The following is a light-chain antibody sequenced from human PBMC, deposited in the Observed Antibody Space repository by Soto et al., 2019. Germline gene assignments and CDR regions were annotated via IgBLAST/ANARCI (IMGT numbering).Light chain of an antibody. CDR1: SSNIGSNY. CDR3: AAWDDSLSGLYV. Sequence: QSVLTQPPSASETPGQRVTISCSGSSSNIGSNYVYWYQQFPGTAPKLLIYRNNQRPSGVPDRFSGSKSGTSASLAISGLRSEDEADYYCAAWDDSLSGLYVFGTGTQLTVL. CDR2: RNN. V-gene: IGLV1-47*01. J-gene: IGLJ1*01.